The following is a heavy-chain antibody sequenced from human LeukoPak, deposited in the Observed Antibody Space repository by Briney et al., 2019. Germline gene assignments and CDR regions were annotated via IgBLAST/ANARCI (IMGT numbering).Heavy chain of an antibody. V-gene: IGHV4-59*01. J-gene: IGHJ4*02. Sequence: SETLSLTCTVSGGSISSYYWSWIRQPPGKGLEWIGYIYYSGSTNYNPSLKSRVTISVDTSKNQFSLKLSSVTAADTAVYYCARESLHQLAHFDYWGQGTLVTVSS. D-gene: IGHD6-13*01. CDR1: GGSISSYY. CDR2: IYYSGST. CDR3: ARESLHQLAHFDY.